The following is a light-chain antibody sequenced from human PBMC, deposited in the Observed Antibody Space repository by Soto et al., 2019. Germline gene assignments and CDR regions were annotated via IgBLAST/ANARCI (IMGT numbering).Light chain of an antibody. CDR2: GAS. V-gene: IGKV3-15*01. J-gene: IGKJ1*01. Sequence: EIVMTQSPATLSVSPGERATLSCRASQSVSSNLAWYQQKPGQAPRLLIYGASTRATGIPARFSGSGYGTEFTLTISSLKSEDFAVYYCQQYNNWPPWTFGQWTKGDIK. CDR1: QSVSSN. CDR3: QQYNNWPPWT.